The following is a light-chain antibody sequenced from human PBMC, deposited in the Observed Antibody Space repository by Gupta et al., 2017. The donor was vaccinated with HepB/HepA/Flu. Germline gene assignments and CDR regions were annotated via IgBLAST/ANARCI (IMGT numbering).Light chain of an antibody. CDR2: SNS. Sequence: QSVLTRPPSVSPTPGQWVTISCSGRSSNIGVHTVNWYQQHPETAPKLLILSNSTRSSGAPARFSCSNSGPSASLALSVLQADDEADYYCAAWDDSLSGLVFGGGTKLTVL. CDR1: SSNIGVHT. J-gene: IGLJ2*01. CDR3: AAWDDSLSGLV. V-gene: IGLV1-44*01.